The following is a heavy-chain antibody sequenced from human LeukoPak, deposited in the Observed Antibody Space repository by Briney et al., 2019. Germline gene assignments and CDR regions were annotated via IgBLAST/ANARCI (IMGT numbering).Heavy chain of an antibody. CDR3: ARDRSGWYGNFDY. J-gene: IGHJ4*02. CDR1: GYTFTSYG. V-gene: IGHV1-18*01. Sequence: ASVKVSCKASGYTFTSYGINWVRQAPGQGLEWMGWISAYNGDTNYAQKFQGRVTITADKSTSTAYMELSSLRSEDTAVYYCARDRSGWYGNFDYWGQGTLVTVSS. D-gene: IGHD6-19*01. CDR2: ISAYNGDT.